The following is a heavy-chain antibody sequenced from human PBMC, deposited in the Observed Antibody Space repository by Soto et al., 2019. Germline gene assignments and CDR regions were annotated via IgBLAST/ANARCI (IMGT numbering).Heavy chain of an antibody. J-gene: IGHJ4*02. V-gene: IGHV5-51*01. Sequence: GGSLKSSCRRSGYSFTSYWIVCVVQVPVKGLECMGIIYPGDSDTRYSPSFQGQVTTSADKSISTAYLKWSSLKASDTAMYYCARPRYDILTGYYLDYWGQGTLVTVSS. D-gene: IGHD3-9*01. CDR1: GYSFTSYW. CDR3: ARPRYDILTGYYLDY. CDR2: IYPGDSDT.